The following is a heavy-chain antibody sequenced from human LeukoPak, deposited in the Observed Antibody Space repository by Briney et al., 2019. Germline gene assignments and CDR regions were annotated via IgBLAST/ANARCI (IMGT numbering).Heavy chain of an antibody. V-gene: IGHV4-59*01. CDR1: GGSISSYY. CDR2: IYYSGST. J-gene: IGHJ4*02. D-gene: IGHD4-23*01. Sequence: SETLSLTCTVSGGSISSYYWSWIRQPPGKGLERIGYIYYSGSTNYNPSLKSRVTISVDTSKNQFSLKLSSVTAADTAVYYCARSHYGGNSRVYDYWGQGTLVTVSS. CDR3: ARSHYGGNSRVYDY.